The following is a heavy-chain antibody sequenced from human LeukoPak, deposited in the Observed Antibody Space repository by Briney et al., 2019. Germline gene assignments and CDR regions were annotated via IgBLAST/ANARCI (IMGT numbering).Heavy chain of an antibody. CDR1: GFAFSKLA. J-gene: IGHJ5*02. CDR3: TRSPVGGNWFDP. CDR2: INSDGSTT. V-gene: IGHV3-74*01. Sequence: PGGSLRLSCAASGFAFSKLAMGWVRQAPGKGLEWVSRINSDGSTTSYADSVKGRFTISRDNAKNTLYLQMNSLRAEDTSVYYCTRSPVGGNWFDPWGQGTLVTVSS.